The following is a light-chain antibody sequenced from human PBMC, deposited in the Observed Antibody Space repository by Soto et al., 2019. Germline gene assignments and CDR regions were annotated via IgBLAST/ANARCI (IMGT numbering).Light chain of an antibody. CDR3: QQYNSYWT. J-gene: IGKJ1*01. Sequence: EIVMTQSPATLSVSPGGIATLSCRASQSISDTLAWYQQKPGQAPRLLIYGASRRATGFPARFSGSGSGTEFTLTISSLQPDDFATYYCQQYNSYWTFGQGTKVDIK. V-gene: IGKV3-15*01. CDR2: GAS. CDR1: QSISDT.